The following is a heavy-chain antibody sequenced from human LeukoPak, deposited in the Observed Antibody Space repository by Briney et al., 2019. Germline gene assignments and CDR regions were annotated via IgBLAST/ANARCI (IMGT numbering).Heavy chain of an antibody. CDR1: GYTFTSYG. V-gene: IGHV1-18*01. Sequence: GASVKVSCKASGYTFTSYGISWVRQAPGQGLEWMGWISVYNGDTNYEQKVQGRVTMTSDTSTSTAYMELRSLRSDDTAVYYCARGRSSDYWGQGTLVTVSS. CDR2: ISVYNGDT. J-gene: IGHJ4*02. CDR3: ARGRSSDY. D-gene: IGHD3-10*01.